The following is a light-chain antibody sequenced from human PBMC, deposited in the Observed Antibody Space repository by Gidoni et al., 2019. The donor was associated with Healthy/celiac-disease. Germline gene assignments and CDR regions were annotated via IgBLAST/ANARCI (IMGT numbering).Light chain of an antibody. J-gene: IGKJ4*01. CDR2: AAS. Sequence: IQMTQSPSSLSASVGDRVTITCRASQSISSYLNWYQQKPGKATKLLIYAASSLQLGVLSRFSGSGSVTDFTLTISSLHPEDFATYYCQQSYSTLLTFGGGTKVDIK. CDR3: QQSYSTLLT. CDR1: QSISSY. V-gene: IGKV1-39*01.